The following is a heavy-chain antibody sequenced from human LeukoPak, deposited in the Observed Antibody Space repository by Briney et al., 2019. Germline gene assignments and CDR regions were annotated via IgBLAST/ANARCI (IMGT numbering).Heavy chain of an antibody. CDR2: ISAYSGNT. D-gene: IGHD4-17*01. V-gene: IGHV1-18*01. CDR3: ARGGGSYGDYSLWLGY. CDR1: AYTFSVYS. Sequence: AAVKVSFKSSAYTFSVYSFSWGRQAPGQGLGWVWCISAYSGNTKYAQKYQARVTLTTDTPTSTAYMELRSLRSDDTAVYYCARGGGSYGDYSLWLGYWGQGTLVTVSS. J-gene: IGHJ4*02.